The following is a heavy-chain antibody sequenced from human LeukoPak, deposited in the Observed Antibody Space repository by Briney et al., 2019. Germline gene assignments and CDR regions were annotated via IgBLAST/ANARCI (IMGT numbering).Heavy chain of an antibody. CDR1: GYTFTSYG. J-gene: IGHJ4*02. V-gene: IGHV1-18*01. CDR3: ASGGPIVGASLGYNY. Sequence: GASVKVSCKASGYTFTSYGISWVRQAPGQGLEWMGWISAYNGNTNYAQKLQGRVTMTTDTSTSTAYTELRSLRSDDTAVYYCASGGPIVGASLGYNYWGQGTLVTVSS. D-gene: IGHD1-26*01. CDR2: ISAYNGNT.